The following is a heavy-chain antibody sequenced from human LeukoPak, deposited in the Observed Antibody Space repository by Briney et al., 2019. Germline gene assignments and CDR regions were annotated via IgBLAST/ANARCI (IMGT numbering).Heavy chain of an antibody. J-gene: IGHJ3*02. CDR1: GGTFSSYA. Sequence: ASVKVSCKASGGTFSSYAISWVRQAPGQGLEWMGGIIPIFGTANYAQKFQGRVTITADESTSTAYMELSSLRSEDTAVYYCASLHGSGSYGGAFDIWGQGTMVTVSS. CDR2: IIPIFGTA. V-gene: IGHV1-69*13. D-gene: IGHD3-10*01. CDR3: ASLHGSGSYGGAFDI.